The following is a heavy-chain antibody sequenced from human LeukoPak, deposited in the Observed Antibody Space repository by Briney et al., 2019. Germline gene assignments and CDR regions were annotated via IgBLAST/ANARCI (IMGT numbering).Heavy chain of an antibody. J-gene: IGHJ4*02. Sequence: GPSLRLSWEATGLTFSNVWVNWVRQARGKWLEWIGRIKTKTDGRTTEYAAPVKGRFTISRDDSKNTVYLQMNSLKTEDTALYYCVTRVKSTGDYWGQGTLVTVSS. V-gene: IGHV3-15*01. D-gene: IGHD1-1*01. CDR2: IKTKTDGRTT. CDR3: VTRVKSTGDY. CDR1: GLTFSNVW.